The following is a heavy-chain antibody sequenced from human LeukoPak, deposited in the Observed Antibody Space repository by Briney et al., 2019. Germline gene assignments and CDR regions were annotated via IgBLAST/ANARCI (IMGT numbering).Heavy chain of an antibody. CDR1: EFTFSIYA. D-gene: IGHD3-22*01. Sequence: PGGSLRLSCAASEFTFSIYAMHWVRQAPGKGLEWVSYISSSSSTIYYEDSVKGRFTISRDNAKNSLYLQMNSLRAEDTAVYYCARDSQITMIVVVTSDFDYWGQGTLVTVSS. CDR2: ISSSSSTI. CDR3: ARDSQITMIVVVTSDFDY. V-gene: IGHV3-48*04. J-gene: IGHJ4*02.